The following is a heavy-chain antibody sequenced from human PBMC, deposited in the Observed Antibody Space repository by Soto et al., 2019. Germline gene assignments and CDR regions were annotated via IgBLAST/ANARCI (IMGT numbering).Heavy chain of an antibody. CDR2: INPNSGGT. D-gene: IGHD1-1*01. V-gene: IGHV1-2*02. CDR1: GYTFSDYY. Sequence: ASVKVSCKASGYTFSDYYIHWVRQAPGQGLEWMGWINPNSGGTKYAPKFQGGVTMTRDTSITTAYMELSRLRSGDTAVYYCAREPATAKPEGVDFWGQGTLVTVAS. CDR3: AREPATAKPEGVDF. J-gene: IGHJ4*02.